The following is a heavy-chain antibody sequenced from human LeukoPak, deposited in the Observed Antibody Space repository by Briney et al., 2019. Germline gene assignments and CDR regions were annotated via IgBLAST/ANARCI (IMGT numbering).Heavy chain of an antibody. D-gene: IGHD5-12*01. V-gene: IGHV3-53*01. CDR2: IYSGGST. J-gene: IGHJ4*02. Sequence: GGSLRLSCAASGFTFSNYWMSWVRQAPGKGLEWVSVIYSGGSTYYAESVRGRFTISRDNSKNTLYLQMNSLRAEDTAVYYCARGEGGYDSNFDFWGQGTLVTVAS. CDR3: ARGEGGYDSNFDF. CDR1: GFTFSNYW.